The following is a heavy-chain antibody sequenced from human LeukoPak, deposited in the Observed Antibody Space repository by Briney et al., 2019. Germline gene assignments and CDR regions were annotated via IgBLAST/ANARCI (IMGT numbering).Heavy chain of an antibody. J-gene: IGHJ4*02. Sequence: ASVKVSCKASGYTFTSYYMHWVRQAPGQGLEWMGIINPSGGSTSYAQKFQGRVTMTEDTSTDTAYMELSSLRSEDTAVYYCVRVTYYYDSGGYRFDYWGQGTLVTVSS. D-gene: IGHD3-22*01. CDR2: INPSGGST. CDR3: VRVTYYYDSGGYRFDY. CDR1: GYTFTSYY. V-gene: IGHV1-46*01.